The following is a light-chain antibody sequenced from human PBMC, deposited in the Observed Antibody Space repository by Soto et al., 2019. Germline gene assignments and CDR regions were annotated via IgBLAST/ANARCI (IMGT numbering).Light chain of an antibody. CDR1: QSVSGN. V-gene: IGKV3-15*01. J-gene: IGKJ4*01. Sequence: EIVMTQSPATLSVSPGERATLSCRASQSVSGNLAWYQQKPGQAPRLLIYGASTRATGIPARFSGSGSGTEFTLTIRSLQSEDFAVYYCKQYNSWTPLTFGGGTKVEIK. CDR2: GAS. CDR3: KQYNSWTPLT.